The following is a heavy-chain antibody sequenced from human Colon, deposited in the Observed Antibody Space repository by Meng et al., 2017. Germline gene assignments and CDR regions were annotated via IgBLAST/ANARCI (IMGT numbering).Heavy chain of an antibody. D-gene: IGHD1-26*01. Sequence: EVQLVESGGGLVQSGRSLRLSCAASGFTFSSYWIHWVRHVPGKGLVWVSHISSDGSGTTYADSVQGRFTSSRDNAKNTVYLQMNSLRAEDTAVYFCARDDPGVGIDFWGQGTLVTVSS. CDR2: ISSDGSGT. CDR3: ARDDPGVGIDF. CDR1: GFTFSSYW. V-gene: IGHV3-74*03. J-gene: IGHJ4*02.